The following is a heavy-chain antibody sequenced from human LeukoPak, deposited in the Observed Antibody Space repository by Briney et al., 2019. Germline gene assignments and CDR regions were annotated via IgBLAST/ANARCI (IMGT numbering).Heavy chain of an antibody. Sequence: GGSLRLSCAASGFTFSSYAVHWVRQAPAKGLEWVAVISYDGSNKYYADSVKGRFTISRDNSKNTLYLQMNSLRAEDTAVYYCARDRGGGGWFGELFQERWFDPWGQGTLVTVSS. J-gene: IGHJ5*02. CDR3: ARDRGGGGWFGELFQERWFDP. V-gene: IGHV3-30*04. D-gene: IGHD3-10*01. CDR1: GFTFSSYA. CDR2: ISYDGSNK.